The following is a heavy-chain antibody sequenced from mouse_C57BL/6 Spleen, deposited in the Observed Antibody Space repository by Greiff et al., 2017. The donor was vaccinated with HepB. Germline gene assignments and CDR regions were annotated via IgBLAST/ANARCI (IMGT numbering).Heavy chain of an antibody. V-gene: IGHV1-61*01. CDR2: IYPSDSET. CDR1: GYTFTSYW. D-gene: IGHD1-1*02. Sequence: VQLQQSGAELVRPGSSVKLSCKASGYTFTSYWMDWVKQRPGQGLEWIGNIYPSDSETHYNQKFKDKATLTVDKSSSTAYMQLSSLTSEDSAVYYCARGGNRKKNYAMDYWGQGTSVTVSS. CDR3: ARGGNRKKNYAMDY. J-gene: IGHJ4*01.